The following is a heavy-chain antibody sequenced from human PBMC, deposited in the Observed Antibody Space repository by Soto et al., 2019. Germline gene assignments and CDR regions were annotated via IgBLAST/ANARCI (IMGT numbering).Heavy chain of an antibody. CDR3: ARDAGVRGLISMGV. CDR1: GYTFTSYG. Sequence: QVQLVQSGAEVKKPGASVKVSCKASGYTFTSYGISWVRQAPGQGLEWMGWISGYNGNTNFAQKLQGRVTMTTDTSTSTASMERRSLRSDDTAVDYCARDAGVRGLISMGVWGQGTTVTVSS. V-gene: IGHV1-18*01. J-gene: IGHJ6*02. D-gene: IGHD3-10*01. CDR2: ISGYNGNT.